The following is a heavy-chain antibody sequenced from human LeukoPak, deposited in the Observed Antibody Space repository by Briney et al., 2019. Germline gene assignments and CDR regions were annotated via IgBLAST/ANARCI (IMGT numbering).Heavy chain of an antibody. CDR3: ARDRDYGDSFDY. Sequence: GASVKVSCKASGYTFAGYYMHWVRQAPGQGLEWMGWINPNSGGTNYAQKFQGRVTMTRDTSISTAYMELSRLRSDDTAVYYCARDRDYGDSFDYWGQGTLVTVSS. CDR1: GYTFAGYY. CDR2: INPNSGGT. V-gene: IGHV1-2*02. J-gene: IGHJ4*02. D-gene: IGHD4-17*01.